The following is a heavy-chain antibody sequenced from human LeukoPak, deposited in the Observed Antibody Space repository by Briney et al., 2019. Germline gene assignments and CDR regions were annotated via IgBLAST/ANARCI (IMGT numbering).Heavy chain of an antibody. CDR1: GFTFSRYA. Sequence: GGSLRLSCSASGFTFSRYAMHWVRQAPGKGLEYVSGINDNGGRTHYGDSVKGRSSISRDNSKNTLHLQMSTLRAEDTALYYCVKDVGGSYAFDYWGQGILVTVAS. CDR2: INDNGGRT. J-gene: IGHJ4*02. CDR3: VKDVGGSYAFDY. D-gene: IGHD1-26*01. V-gene: IGHV3-64D*09.